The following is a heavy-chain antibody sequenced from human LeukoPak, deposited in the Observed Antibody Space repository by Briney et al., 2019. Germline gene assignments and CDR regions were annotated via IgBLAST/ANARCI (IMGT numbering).Heavy chain of an antibody. CDR3: TTDSPLQCSAGRCSP. V-gene: IGHV3-15*01. Sequence: KSGGSLRLSCAASGFTFINAWMSWVRQAPGKGLEWVGRIKSKTVGGTADYAAPVKGRFTISRDDSKTTLYLQMNSLKTEDTAVYYCTTDSPLQCSAGRCSPWGQGTLVTVSS. CDR1: GFTFINAW. CDR2: IKSKTVGGTA. D-gene: IGHD2-15*01. J-gene: IGHJ5*02.